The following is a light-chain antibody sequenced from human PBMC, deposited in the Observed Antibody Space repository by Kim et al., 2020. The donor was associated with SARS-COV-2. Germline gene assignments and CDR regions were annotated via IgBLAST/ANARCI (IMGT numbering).Light chain of an antibody. Sequence: QXATSTXXEYXXGXXYVSGXQQXXXQSPVVXIYQXNQRPSGIPERFSGXNSGNTATLTXXGTQAMXXXDYYCQAWXSSTHNYVFGAGTXVTXL. V-gene: IGLV3-1*01. J-gene: IGLJ1*01. CDR1: XXGXXY. CDR3: QAWXSSTHNYV. CDR2: QXN.